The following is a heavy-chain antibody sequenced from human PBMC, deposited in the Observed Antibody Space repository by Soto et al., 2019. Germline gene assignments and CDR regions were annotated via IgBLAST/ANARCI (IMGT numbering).Heavy chain of an antibody. CDR3: ARDLGRLRGTHDAFDL. D-gene: IGHD4-17*01. V-gene: IGHV3-21*01. Sequence: GGSLRLSCAASGFTFSSYSMNWFRQAPGKGLEWVSSISSSSSYIYYADSVTGRFSIPRDNDKNSLYLQIKSLRAEDTAVYYCARDLGRLRGTHDAFDLWRQGTMVTVSS. CDR1: GFTFSSYS. CDR2: ISSSSSYI. J-gene: IGHJ3*01.